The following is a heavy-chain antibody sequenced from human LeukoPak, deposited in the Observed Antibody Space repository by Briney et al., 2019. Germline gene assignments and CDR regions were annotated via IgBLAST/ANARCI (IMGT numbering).Heavy chain of an antibody. D-gene: IGHD1-26*01. Sequence: GGSLRLSCAASGFTFSNYAMNWVRQAPGKGLEWVAGISGSGVGTYYKDSVKGRFTISRDNSKNTLYLQMNSLRAEDTAVYYSAQRAMWDLYWYFDLWGRGTLVTVSS. CDR3: AQRAMWDLYWYFDL. CDR2: ISGSGVGT. V-gene: IGHV3-23*01. J-gene: IGHJ2*01. CDR1: GFTFSNYA.